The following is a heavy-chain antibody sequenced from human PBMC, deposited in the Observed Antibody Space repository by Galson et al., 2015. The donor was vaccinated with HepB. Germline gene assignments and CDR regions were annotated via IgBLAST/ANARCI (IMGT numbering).Heavy chain of an antibody. J-gene: IGHJ4*02. CDR3: ARDEPSGSYRFDS. D-gene: IGHD1-26*01. CDR1: GFTFSSYW. V-gene: IGHV3-7*01. CDR2: IRQDGSEK. Sequence: SLRLSCAASGFTFSSYWMSWVRQALGKGLEWVANIRQDGSEKYYVDSVKGRFTISRDNAKNSLYLQMNSLRAEDTAVYYCARDEPSGSYRFDSWGQGALVTVSS.